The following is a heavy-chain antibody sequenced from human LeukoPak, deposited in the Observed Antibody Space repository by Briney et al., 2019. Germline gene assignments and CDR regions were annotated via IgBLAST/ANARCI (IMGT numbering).Heavy chain of an antibody. CDR3: ARSMVRGVIFPQNYYYYGMDV. Sequence: SVKVSCKASGGTFSSYAISWVRQAPGQGLEWMGGIIPIFGTANYAQKFQGRVTITADESTSTAYMELSSLRSEDTAVYYCARSMVRGVIFPQNYYYYGMDVWGKGTTVTVSS. CDR1: GGTFSSYA. D-gene: IGHD3-10*01. CDR2: IIPIFGTA. J-gene: IGHJ6*04. V-gene: IGHV1-69*13.